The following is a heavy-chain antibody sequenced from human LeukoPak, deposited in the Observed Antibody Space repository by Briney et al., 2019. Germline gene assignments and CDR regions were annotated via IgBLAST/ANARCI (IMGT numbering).Heavy chain of an antibody. CDR1: GDSVSSSSAA. D-gene: IGHD6-13*01. CDR3: ARALIFAGYNAFDI. CDR2: TYYRSKWYN. J-gene: IGHJ3*02. V-gene: IGHV6-1*01. Sequence: SQTLSLTCAISGDSVSSSSAAWNWIRQSPSRGLEWLGRTYYRSKWYNDYAVSVKSRITIIPDTAKNQFSLQLNSVTPEDTAVYFCARALIFAGYNAFDIWGQGTMVTVSS.